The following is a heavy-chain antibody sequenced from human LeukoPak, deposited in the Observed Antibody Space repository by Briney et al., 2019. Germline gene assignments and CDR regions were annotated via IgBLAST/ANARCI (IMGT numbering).Heavy chain of an antibody. J-gene: IGHJ3*02. Sequence: PSETLSLTCTVSNYSISSNYYWGWIRQPAGKGLEWIGRIYASGSTNYNPSLKSRVTIPIDTSKNQFSLKLSSVTAADTAVYYCARGGGWSSAFDIWGQGTMVTVSS. CDR3: ARGGGWSSAFDI. V-gene: IGHV4-61*02. CDR1: NYSISSNYY. CDR2: IYASGST. D-gene: IGHD2-15*01.